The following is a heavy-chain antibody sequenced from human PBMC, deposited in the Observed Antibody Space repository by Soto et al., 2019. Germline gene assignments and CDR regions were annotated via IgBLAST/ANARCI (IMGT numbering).Heavy chain of an antibody. J-gene: IGHJ4*02. D-gene: IGHD1-26*01. CDR1: GGSISSSTYY. CDR3: ARSPLRDGSNSFPRTFDY. V-gene: IGHV4-39*01. Sequence: QLQLQESGPGLVKPSETLSLTCTVSGGSISSSTYYWGWIRQPPGKGLEWIGRIYYSGNTHYNPSLTSRVTMSVDTSKSQFSLKVSSVTAADTAVYYCARSPLRDGSNSFPRTFDYWGQGTMVTVSS. CDR2: IYYSGNT.